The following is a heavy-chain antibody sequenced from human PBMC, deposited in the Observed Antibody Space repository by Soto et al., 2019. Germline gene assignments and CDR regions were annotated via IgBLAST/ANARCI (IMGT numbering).Heavy chain of an antibody. Sequence: GGSLRLSCTASGFTFSSYAMNWVRQAPGKGLEWVSVISGSGGSTYYADSVKGRFTISRDNSKNKLYLQMNSLRAEDTAAYYCASRTSGWYFDYWGQGTLVTVSS. J-gene: IGHJ4*02. D-gene: IGHD6-19*01. CDR2: ISGSGGST. CDR1: GFTFSSYA. CDR3: ASRTSGWYFDY. V-gene: IGHV3-23*01.